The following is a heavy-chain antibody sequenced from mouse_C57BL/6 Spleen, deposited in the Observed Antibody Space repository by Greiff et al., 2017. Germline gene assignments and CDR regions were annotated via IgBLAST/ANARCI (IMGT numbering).Heavy chain of an antibody. CDR2: IDPSDSYT. CDR3: ARRPYYGSSGYDMDY. CDR1: GYTFTSYW. J-gene: IGHJ4*01. Sequence: VQLQQPGAELVMPGASVKLSCKASGYTFTSYWMHWVKQRPGQGLEWIGEIDPSDSYTNYNQKFKGKSTLTVDKSSSTAYMQLSSLTSEDSAVYCCARRPYYGSSGYDMDYWGQGTSVTVSS. V-gene: IGHV1-69*01. D-gene: IGHD1-1*01.